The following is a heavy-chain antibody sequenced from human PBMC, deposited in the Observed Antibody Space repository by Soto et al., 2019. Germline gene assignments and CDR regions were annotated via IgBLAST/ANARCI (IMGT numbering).Heavy chain of an antibody. J-gene: IGHJ6*02. V-gene: IGHV3-23*01. D-gene: IGHD6-19*01. Sequence: GVSLRLSCAASGFTFSSYAMSWVRQAPGKGLEWVSAISGSGGSTYYADSVKGRFTISRDNSKNTLYLQMNSLRAEDTAVYYCAKANSGYSSGPYYYYGMDVWGQGTTVTVSS. CDR1: GFTFSSYA. CDR2: ISGSGGST. CDR3: AKANSGYSSGPYYYYGMDV.